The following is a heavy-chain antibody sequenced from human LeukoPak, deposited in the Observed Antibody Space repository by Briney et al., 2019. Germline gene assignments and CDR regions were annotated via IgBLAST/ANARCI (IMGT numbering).Heavy chain of an antibody. CDR2: INLSGSST. Sequence: LSLTCTVSGGSISSGGYYRSWVRQAPGKGLEWVSGINLSGSSTYYADSVKGRFTISRDNSKNTLYLQMNSLRAEDTAVYYCAKVEWLVFGMDVWGQGTTVTVSS. D-gene: IGHD6-19*01. J-gene: IGHJ6*02. V-gene: IGHV3-23*01. CDR3: AKVEWLVFGMDV. CDR1: GGSISSGGYY.